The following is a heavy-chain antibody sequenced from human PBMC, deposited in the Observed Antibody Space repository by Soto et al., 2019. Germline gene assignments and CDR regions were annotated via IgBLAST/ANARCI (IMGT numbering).Heavy chain of an antibody. V-gene: IGHV1-46*01. J-gene: IGHJ5*02. CDR1: GYTFTNYY. D-gene: IGHD3-16*02. Sequence: ASVKVSCKASGYTFTNYYIHWGRQATGQGPEWMGIINPSDGRTTYTQKFQGRVTMIRDTSTSTVYMELRSLRSEDTAVYYCARSSGGVFGIIIEGSNWLAPWGQGSLVTVSS. CDR3: ARSSGGVFGIIIEGSNWLAP. CDR2: INPSDGRT.